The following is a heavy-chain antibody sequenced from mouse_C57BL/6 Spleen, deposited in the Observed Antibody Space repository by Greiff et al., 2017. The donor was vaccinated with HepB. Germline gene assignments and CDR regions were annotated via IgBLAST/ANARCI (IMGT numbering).Heavy chain of an antibody. CDR2: INPNNGGT. CDR1: GYTFTDYY. Sequence: EVQLQQSGPELVKPGASVKISCKASGYTFTDYYMNWVKQSHGKSLEWIGDINPNNGGTSYNQKFKGKATLTVDKSSSTAYMELRSLTSEDSAVYYCARFIYYYGSSYGYFDYWGQGTTLTVSS. D-gene: IGHD1-1*01. J-gene: IGHJ2*01. V-gene: IGHV1-26*01. CDR3: ARFIYYYGSSYGYFDY.